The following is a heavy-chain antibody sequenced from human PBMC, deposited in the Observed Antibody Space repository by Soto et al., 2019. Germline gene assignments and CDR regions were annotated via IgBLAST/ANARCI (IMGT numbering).Heavy chain of an antibody. CDR2: ISYDGSNK. J-gene: IGHJ6*02. V-gene: IGHV3-30*18. D-gene: IGHD2-15*01. Sequence: QVQLVESGGGVVQPGRSLRLSCAASGFTFSSYGMHWVRQAPGKGLEWVAVISYDGSNKYYADFVKGRFPISRDNSKNTLYLQMNSLRAEDTAVYYCAKELVVVAAPLYYDYGMDVWGQGTTVTVSS. CDR1: GFTFSSYG. CDR3: AKELVVVAAPLYYDYGMDV.